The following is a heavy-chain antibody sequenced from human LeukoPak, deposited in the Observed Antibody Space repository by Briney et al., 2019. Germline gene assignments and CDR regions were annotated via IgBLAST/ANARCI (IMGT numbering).Heavy chain of an antibody. CDR1: GFTFSTYG. CDR2: ISGSGGST. Sequence: PGGSLRLSCVASGFTFSTYGMSWVRQAPGKGLEWVSAISGSGGSTYYADSVKGRFTISRDNSKNTLYLQMNSLRAEDTAVYYCARRRDYYDSSGYYPPGGAFDIWGQGTMVTVSS. J-gene: IGHJ3*02. D-gene: IGHD3-22*01. CDR3: ARRRDYYDSSGYYPPGGAFDI. V-gene: IGHV3-23*01.